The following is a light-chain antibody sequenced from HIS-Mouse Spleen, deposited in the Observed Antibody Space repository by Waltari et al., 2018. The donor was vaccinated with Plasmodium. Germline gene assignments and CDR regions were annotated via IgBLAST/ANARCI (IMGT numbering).Light chain of an antibody. CDR2: AAS. CDR3: QQSYSTWT. Sequence: FQMTQSPSYLSASVGERVTITCRASQSISSYLNWYQQKPGKAPKLLIYAASSLQSGVPSRFSGSGSGTDFTLTISSLQPEDFATYYCQQSYSTWTFGQGTKVEIK. CDR1: QSISSY. V-gene: IGKV1-39*01. J-gene: IGKJ1*01.